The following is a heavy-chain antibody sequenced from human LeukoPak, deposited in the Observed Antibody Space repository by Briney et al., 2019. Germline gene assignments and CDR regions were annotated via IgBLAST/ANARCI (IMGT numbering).Heavy chain of an antibody. V-gene: IGHV3-9*01. CDR1: GFTFDDYA. J-gene: IGHJ4*02. D-gene: IGHD3-10*01. Sequence: GGSLRLSCAASGFTFDDYAMHWVRQAPGKGLEWVSGISWNSGSTGYADSVKGRFTISRDNAKNSLYLQMNSLRAEDTALYYCAKSSYYWENSGYFDYWGQGTLVTVSS. CDR3: AKSSYYWENSGYFDY. CDR2: ISWNSGST.